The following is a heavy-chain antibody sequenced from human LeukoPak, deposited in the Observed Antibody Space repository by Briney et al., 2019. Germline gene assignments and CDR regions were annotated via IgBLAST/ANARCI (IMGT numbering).Heavy chain of an antibody. Sequence: SETLSLTCAVYGESFSGYYWSWIRQPPGKGLEWIGEINHSGSTNYNPSLKSRVTISVDTSKNQFSLKLSSVTAADTAVYYCARLGVQLWTRGWFDPWGQGTLVTVSS. J-gene: IGHJ5*02. D-gene: IGHD5-18*01. CDR1: GESFSGYY. CDR3: ARLGVQLWTRGWFDP. CDR2: INHSGST. V-gene: IGHV4-34*01.